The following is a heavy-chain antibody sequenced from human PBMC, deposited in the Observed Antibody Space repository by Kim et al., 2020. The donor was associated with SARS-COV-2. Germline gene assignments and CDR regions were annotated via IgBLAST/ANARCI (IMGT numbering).Heavy chain of an antibody. J-gene: IGHJ5*02. CDR1: GYTFTSYG. Sequence: ASVKVSCKASGYTFTSYGISWVRQAPGQGLEWMGWISAYNGNTNYAQKLQGRVTMTTDTSTSTAYMELRSLRSDDTAVYYCARERIYSNYVRWFDPWGQGTLVTVSS. D-gene: IGHD4-4*01. CDR3: ARERIYSNYVRWFDP. V-gene: IGHV1-18*01. CDR2: ISAYNGNT.